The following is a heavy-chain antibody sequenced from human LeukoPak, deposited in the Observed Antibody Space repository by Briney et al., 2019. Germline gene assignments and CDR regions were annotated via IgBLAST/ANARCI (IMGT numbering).Heavy chain of an antibody. D-gene: IGHD3-22*01. V-gene: IGHV4-38-2*02. Sequence: SETLSLTCTVSGYSISSGYYWGWIRQPPGKGLEWVGSIYHSGCTNYNPSLKSRVTISVDKSKNQFSLKLSSVTAADTAVYYCARVTVNHDSSGYYYGWGQGTLVTVSS. CDR1: GYSISSGYY. CDR2: IYHSGCT. CDR3: ARVTVNHDSSGYYYG. J-gene: IGHJ4*02.